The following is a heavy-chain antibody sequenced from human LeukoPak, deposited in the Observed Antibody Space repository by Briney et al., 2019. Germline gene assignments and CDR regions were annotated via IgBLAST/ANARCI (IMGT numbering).Heavy chain of an antibody. CDR3: ARDRTRSVGSGLGRALMLVY. Sequence: GGSLRLSCTVSGFSFSGYAITWVRQAPGKGLEFVSSISVTGSNIYYADSVKGRFTITRDNSKNTLDLQMNSLRSEDTAVYFCARDRTRSVGSGLGRALMLVYWGQGTLVTVSS. V-gene: IGHV3-23*01. CDR2: ISVTGSNI. J-gene: IGHJ4*02. CDR1: GFSFSGYA. D-gene: IGHD6-6*01.